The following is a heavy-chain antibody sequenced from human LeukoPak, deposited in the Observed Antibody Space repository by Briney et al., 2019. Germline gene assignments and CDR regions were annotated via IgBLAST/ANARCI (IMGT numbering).Heavy chain of an antibody. Sequence: GGSLRLSCAASGFTFSSYAMSWVRQAPGKGLKWVSAISGSGGSTYYADSVKGRFTISRANSKNTLYLQMNSLRAEDTAVYYCAKAMVRGVIGWFDPWGQGTLVTVSS. J-gene: IGHJ5*02. CDR3: AKAMVRGVIGWFDP. CDR2: ISGSGGST. V-gene: IGHV3-23*01. CDR1: GFTFSSYA. D-gene: IGHD3-10*01.